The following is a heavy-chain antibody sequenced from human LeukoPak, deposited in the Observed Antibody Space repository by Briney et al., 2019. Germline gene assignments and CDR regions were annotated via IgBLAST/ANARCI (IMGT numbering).Heavy chain of an antibody. CDR1: GFTFSSYW. V-gene: IGHV3-7*01. CDR2: IKQDGSEK. J-gene: IGHJ4*02. CDR3: ARDSSGFAFDY. Sequence: PGGSLRLSCAASGFTFSSYWMSWVRQAPGKGLEWVANIKQDGSEKYYVDSAKGRFTISRDNAKNSLYLQMNSLRAEDTAVYYCARDSSGFAFDYWGQGTLVTVSS. D-gene: IGHD3-22*01.